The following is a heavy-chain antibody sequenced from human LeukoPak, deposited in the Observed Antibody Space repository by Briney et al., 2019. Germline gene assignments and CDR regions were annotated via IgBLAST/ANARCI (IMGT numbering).Heavy chain of an antibody. J-gene: IGHJ4*02. D-gene: IGHD6-13*01. V-gene: IGHV3-21*01. Sequence: GGSLRLSCAASGFTFSSYSMNWVRQAPGKGLEWVSSISSSSSYIYYADSVKGRFTISRDNPKNSLYLQMNSLRAEDTAVYYCACSGYSSSWYSDYWGQGTLVTVSS. CDR2: ISSSSSYI. CDR1: GFTFSSYS. CDR3: ACSGYSSSWYSDY.